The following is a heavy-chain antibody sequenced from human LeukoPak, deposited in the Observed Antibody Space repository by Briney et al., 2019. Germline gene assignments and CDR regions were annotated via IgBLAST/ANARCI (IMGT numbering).Heavy chain of an antibody. CDR3: ARDYASDY. V-gene: IGHV3-7*01. Sequence: DSVKGRFTISRDNAKNSLYLQMSSLRVEDTAVYYCARDYASDYWGQGTLVTVSS. J-gene: IGHJ4*02. D-gene: IGHD3-10*01.